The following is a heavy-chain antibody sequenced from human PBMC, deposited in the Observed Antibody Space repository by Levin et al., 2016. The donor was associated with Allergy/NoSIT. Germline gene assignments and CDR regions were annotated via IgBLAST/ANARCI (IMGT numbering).Heavy chain of an antibody. CDR3: AREASYYDILTGYYLNYNWFDP. J-gene: IGHJ5*02. Sequence: LRLSCTVSGGSISSGSYYWSWIRQPAGKGLEWIGRIYTSGSTNYNPSLKSRVTISVDTSKNQFSLKLSSVTAADTAVYYCAREASYYDILTGYYLNYNWFDPWGQGTLVTVSS. V-gene: IGHV4-61*02. D-gene: IGHD3-9*01. CDR2: IYTSGST. CDR1: GGSISSGSYY.